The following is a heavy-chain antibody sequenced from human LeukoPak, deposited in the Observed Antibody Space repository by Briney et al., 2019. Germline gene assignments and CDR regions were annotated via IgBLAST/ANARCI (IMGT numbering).Heavy chain of an antibody. CDR3: ARGEPNDFWSGYYAFDI. J-gene: IGHJ3*02. CDR2: ISAYSGNT. V-gene: IGHV1-18*01. Sequence: GASVKVSCKASGYTFSTFAISWVRQAPGQGLEWMGRISAYSGNTIYAQKFQGRVTMTTDTSTTTAYMELTGLTYDDTAVYYCARGEPNDFWSGYYAFDIWGQGTMVTVSS. D-gene: IGHD3-3*01. CDR1: GYTFSTFA.